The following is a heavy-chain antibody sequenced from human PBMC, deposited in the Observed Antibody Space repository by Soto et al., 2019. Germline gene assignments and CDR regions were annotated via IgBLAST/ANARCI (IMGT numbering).Heavy chain of an antibody. CDR2: IYYSGST. Sequence: SETLSLTCTVSGGSISSSSYYWGWIRQPPGKGLEWIGSIYYSGSTYYNPSLKSRVTISVDTSKNQFSLKLSSVTAADTAVYYCAMIIVATIAFDIWGQGTMVTVSS. V-gene: IGHV4-39*01. J-gene: IGHJ3*02. CDR3: AMIIVATIAFDI. CDR1: GGSISSSSYY. D-gene: IGHD5-12*01.